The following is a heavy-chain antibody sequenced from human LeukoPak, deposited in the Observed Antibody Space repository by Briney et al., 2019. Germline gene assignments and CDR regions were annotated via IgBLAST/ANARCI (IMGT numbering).Heavy chain of an antibody. CDR3: ARKKVSGSYFPFDY. J-gene: IGHJ4*02. D-gene: IGHD1-26*01. CDR1: GFTFSNAW. Sequence: GSLRLSCAASGFTFSNAWMSWVRQAPGKGLEWVGRIKSKTDGGTTDYAAPVKGRFIISRDNSKNTLYLQMNSLRAEDTAVYYCARKKVSGSYFPFDYWGQGTLVTVSS. V-gene: IGHV3-15*01. CDR2: IKSKTDGGTT.